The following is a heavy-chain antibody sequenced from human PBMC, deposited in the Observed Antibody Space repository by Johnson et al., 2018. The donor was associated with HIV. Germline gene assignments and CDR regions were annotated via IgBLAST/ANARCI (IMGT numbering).Heavy chain of an antibody. CDR2: IVPAGDT. CDR3: TTWPYYYDTSEDAFDI. D-gene: IGHD3-22*01. J-gene: IGHJ3*02. CDR1: GFTFSSYD. V-gene: IGHV3-13*01. Sequence: VQLVESGGGVVRPGGSLRLSCAASGFTFSSYDMHWVRQATGKGLEWVSAIVPAGDTYYQGSVTARFTISRDDSKNTLYLQMNSLKTEDTAVYYCTTWPYYYDTSEDAFDIWGQGTMVTVSS.